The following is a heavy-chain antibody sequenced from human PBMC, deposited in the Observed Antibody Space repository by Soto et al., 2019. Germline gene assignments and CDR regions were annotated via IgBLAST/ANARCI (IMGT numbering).Heavy chain of an antibody. V-gene: IGHV3-30-3*01. CDR2: ISYDGSNK. J-gene: IGHJ6*02. D-gene: IGHD2-2*01. CDR3: ARDEYQLLIYYYYGMDV. Sequence: GGSLRLSCAASGFTFSSYAMHWVRQAPGKGLEWVAVISYDGSNKYYADSVKGRFTISRDNSKNTLYLQMNSLRAEDTAVYYCARDEYQLLIYYYYGMDVWGQGTTVTVYS. CDR1: GFTFSSYA.